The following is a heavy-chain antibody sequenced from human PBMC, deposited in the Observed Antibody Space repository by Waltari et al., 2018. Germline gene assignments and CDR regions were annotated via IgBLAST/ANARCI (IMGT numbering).Heavy chain of an antibody. CDR1: GYTFTGYY. J-gene: IGHJ5*02. CDR3: ARDLAVTMIVVVSLFDP. Sequence: QVQLVQSGAEVKKPGASVKVSCKASGYTFTGYYMHWVRQAPGQGLEWMGWINPNSGGTNYAQKFQGRVTMTRDTSISTAYMELSRLRSDDTAVYYCARDLAVTMIVVVSLFDPWGQGTLVTVSS. D-gene: IGHD3-22*01. CDR2: INPNSGGT. V-gene: IGHV1-2*02.